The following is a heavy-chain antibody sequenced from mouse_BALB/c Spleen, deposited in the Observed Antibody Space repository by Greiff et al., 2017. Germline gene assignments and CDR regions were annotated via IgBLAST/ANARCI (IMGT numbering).Heavy chain of an antibody. D-gene: IGHD1-1*01. CDR2: ISYSGST. CDR3: ARHYYGSTYYFDY. V-gene: IGHV3-8*02. CDR1: GDSITSGY. Sequence: ESGPSLVKPSQTLSLTCSVTGDSITSGYWNWIRKFPGNKLEYMGYISYSGSTYYNPSLKSRISITRDTSKNQYYLQLNSVTTEDTATYYCARHYYGSTYYFDYWGQGTTLTVSS. J-gene: IGHJ2*01.